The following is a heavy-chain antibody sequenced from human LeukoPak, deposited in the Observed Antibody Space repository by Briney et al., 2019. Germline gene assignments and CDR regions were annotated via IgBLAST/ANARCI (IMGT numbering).Heavy chain of an antibody. CDR3: ARQTGYSTWNGMDV. V-gene: IGHV3-30-3*01. CDR1: GFTFSSYA. CDR2: ISYDGSNK. Sequence: PGRSLRLSCAASGFTFSSYAMHSVRQAPGKGLEWVPVISYDGSNKYYADSVKGRFTISRDNSKNTLYLQMNSLRAEDTAVYYCARQTGYSTWNGMDVWGQGTTVTVSS. J-gene: IGHJ6*02. D-gene: IGHD6-13*01.